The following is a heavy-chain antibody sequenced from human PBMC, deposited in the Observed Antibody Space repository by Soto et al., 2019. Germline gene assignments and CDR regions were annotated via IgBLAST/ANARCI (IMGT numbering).Heavy chain of an antibody. Sequence: GASVKLSCKASGYTFTSYAMHWVRQAPGQRLEWMGWINAGNGNTKYSQKFQGRVTITRDTSASTAYMELSSLRSEDTAVYYCAREDCSSTRCYTPRVRWFDPWGQGTLVTVSS. J-gene: IGHJ5*02. CDR1: GYTFTSYA. V-gene: IGHV1-3*01. CDR3: AREDCSSTRCYTPRVRWFDP. D-gene: IGHD2-2*02. CDR2: INAGNGNT.